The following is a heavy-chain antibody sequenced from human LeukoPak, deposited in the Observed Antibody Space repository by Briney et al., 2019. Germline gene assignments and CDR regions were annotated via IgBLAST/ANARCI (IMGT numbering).Heavy chain of an antibody. V-gene: IGHV3-11*01. CDR1: GFTFSDYY. Sequence: GGSLRLSCAASGFTFSDYYMSWIRQAPGKGLEWVSYISSSGSTTYYADSVKGRFTISRDNAKNSLYLQMNSLRAEDTAVYYCAREYSGYDSYLDYWGQGTLVTVSS. J-gene: IGHJ4*02. CDR2: ISSSGSTT. CDR3: AREYSGYDSYLDY. D-gene: IGHD5-12*01.